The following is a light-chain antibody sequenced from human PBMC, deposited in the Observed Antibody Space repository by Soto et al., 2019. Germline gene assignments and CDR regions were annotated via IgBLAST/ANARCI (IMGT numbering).Light chain of an antibody. Sequence: DIVTTQSPDSLAVSLGERATINCKSSQNILYSSNNKNYLSWYQQKPGQPPKLLISWASTRESGVPDRFTGSGSGTDFTLTISTLQAEDVAVYYCQQYFSTPPYTFGQGTKLEIK. J-gene: IGKJ2*01. CDR1: QNILYSSNNKNY. V-gene: IGKV4-1*01. CDR3: QQYFSTPPYT. CDR2: WAS.